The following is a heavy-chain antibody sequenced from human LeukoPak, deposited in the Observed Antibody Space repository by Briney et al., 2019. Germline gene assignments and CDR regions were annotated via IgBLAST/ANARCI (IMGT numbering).Heavy chain of an antibody. D-gene: IGHD3-10*01. V-gene: IGHV3-74*01. J-gene: IGHJ4*02. CDR3: ARGGVAGGNDY. CDR2: INSDGSTT. Sequence: PGGSLRLSCAASGFTFSRHWMHWVRQAPGKGPEWLSFINSDGSTTSHAESVKGRFTISRDNAKNTLHLQMNSLRAEDTAVYYCARGGVAGGNDYWGQGTLVTVSS. CDR1: GFTFSRHW.